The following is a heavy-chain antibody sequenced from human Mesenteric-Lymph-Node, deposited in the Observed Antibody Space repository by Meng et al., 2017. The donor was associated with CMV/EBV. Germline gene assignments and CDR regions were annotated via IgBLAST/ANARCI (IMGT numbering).Heavy chain of an antibody. CDR1: GGSFSGYY. CDR2: INHSGST. D-gene: IGHD4-11*01. CDR3: ARGTDYKDFDY. J-gene: IGHJ4*02. Sequence: SETLSLTCAVYGGSFSGYYWSWIRRPPGKGLEWIGEINHSGSTNYNPSLKSRVTISVDTSKNQFSLKLGSVTAADTAVYYCARGTDYKDFDYWGQGTLVTVSS. V-gene: IGHV4-34*01.